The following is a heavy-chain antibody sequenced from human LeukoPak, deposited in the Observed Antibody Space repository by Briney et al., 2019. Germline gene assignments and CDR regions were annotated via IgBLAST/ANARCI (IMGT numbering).Heavy chain of an antibody. CDR3: ARDRVGSYWGSDY. CDR2: ISGSGGST. V-gene: IGHV3-23*01. Sequence: GGSLRLSCAASGFTFSSYAMSWVRQAPGKGLEWVSAISGSGGSTYYADSVKGRFTISRDNSKNTLYLQMNSLRAEDTAVYYCARDRVGSYWGSDYWGQGTLVTVSS. J-gene: IGHJ4*02. CDR1: GFTFSSYA. D-gene: IGHD1-26*01.